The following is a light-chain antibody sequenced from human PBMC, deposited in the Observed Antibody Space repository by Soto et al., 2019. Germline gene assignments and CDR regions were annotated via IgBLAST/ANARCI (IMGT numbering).Light chain of an antibody. J-gene: IGKJ1*01. V-gene: IGKV3-20*01. CDR3: QQFGSSPRT. CDR2: GAS. Sequence: EIVCTHSPGTLSLSPGERATLSCRASQSVSSSYLAWYQQKPGQAPRLLTYGASSRATGIPDRFSGSGSGTDFTLTISRLEPEDFAVYYCQQFGSSPRTFGQGTKVDIK. CDR1: QSVSSSY.